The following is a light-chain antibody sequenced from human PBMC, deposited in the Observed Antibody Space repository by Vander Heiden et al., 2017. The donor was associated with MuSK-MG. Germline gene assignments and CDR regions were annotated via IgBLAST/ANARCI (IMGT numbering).Light chain of an antibody. CDR3: QQYKNWPPLT. V-gene: IGKV3-15*01. CDR2: GAS. CDR1: QSVSSN. J-gene: IGKJ4*01. Sequence: EIVMTQSPATLSVSPGERATLSCRASQSVSSNLAWYQQKPGQAPRLLIYGASTRATGIPARFSGSGYGTEFTLTISSRQSEAFAVYYCQQYKNWPPLTFGGGTKVEIK.